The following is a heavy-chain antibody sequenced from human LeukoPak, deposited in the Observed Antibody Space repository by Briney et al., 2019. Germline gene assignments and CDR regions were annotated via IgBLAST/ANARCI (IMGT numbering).Heavy chain of an antibody. J-gene: IGHJ3*02. V-gene: IGHV4-59*01. CDR3: ARVAPTPIVVVPAAIPPSESDI. CDR2: IYYSGST. Sequence: SETLCLTCAVSGGSISGDYWSWIRQPPGKGLEWIGYIYYSGSTNYNPSLKSRVTISVDTSKNQFSLKLSSVTAADTAVYYCARVAPTPIVVVPAAIPPSESDIWGQGTMVTVSS. D-gene: IGHD2-2*02. CDR1: GGSISGDY.